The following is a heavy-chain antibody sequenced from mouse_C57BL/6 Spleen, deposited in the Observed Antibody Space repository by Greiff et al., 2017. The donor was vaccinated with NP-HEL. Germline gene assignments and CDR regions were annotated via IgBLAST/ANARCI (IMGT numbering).Heavy chain of an antibody. CDR1: GYTFTSYW. J-gene: IGHJ3*01. V-gene: IGHV1-64*01. D-gene: IGHD3-2*02. Sequence: QVQLQQPGAELVKPGASVKLSCKASGYTFTSYWMHWVKQRPGQGLEWIGMIHPNSGSTNYNEKFKSKATLTVDKSSSTAYMQLSRLTSADSAVYYCARREGSSGYLSWFAYWGQGTLVTVSA. CDR2: IHPNSGST. CDR3: ARREGSSGYLSWFAY.